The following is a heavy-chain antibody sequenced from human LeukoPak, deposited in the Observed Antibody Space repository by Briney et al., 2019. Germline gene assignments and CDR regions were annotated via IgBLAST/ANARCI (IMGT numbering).Heavy chain of an antibody. Sequence: SETLSLTCTVSGGSISSSSYYCSWIRQPPGKGLEWIGYIYYSGSTSYNPSLKSRVTISVDTSKNQFSLKLSSVTAADTAVYYCARDFAAPGRYYYYGMDVWGQGTTVTASS. CDR3: ARDFAAPGRYYYYGMDV. V-gene: IGHV4-61*01. J-gene: IGHJ6*02. CDR1: GGSISSSSYY. CDR2: IYYSGST. D-gene: IGHD6-13*01.